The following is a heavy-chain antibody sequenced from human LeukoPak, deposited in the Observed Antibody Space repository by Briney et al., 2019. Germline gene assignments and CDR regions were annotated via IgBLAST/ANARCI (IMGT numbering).Heavy chain of an antibody. J-gene: IGHJ4*02. CDR3: ARVPSYSGAYYDQRHYFDF. CDR2: INHSGST. CDR1: GGSFSGYY. V-gene: IGHV4-34*01. D-gene: IGHD6-19*01. Sequence: SETLSLTCAVYGGSFSGYYWSWIRQPPGKGLEWIGEINHSGSTNYNPSLKSRITISIDTSKNQFSLKLSSVTAADTAVYYCARVPSYSGAYYDQRHYFDFWGQGTLVTVSS.